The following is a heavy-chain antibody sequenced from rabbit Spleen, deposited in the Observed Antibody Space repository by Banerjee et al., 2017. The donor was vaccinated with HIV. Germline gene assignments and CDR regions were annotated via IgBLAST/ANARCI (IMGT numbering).Heavy chain of an antibody. Sequence: QSLEESGGDLVKPGASLTLTCTASGFSFSTYYYMCWVRQVPGKGLEWIACIYTRSSGSTYYASWAKGRFTISKTSSTTVTLQMTRLTAADTATYFCARDTSSSFSSYGMDLWGQGTLVTVS. V-gene: IGHV1S40*01. J-gene: IGHJ6*01. CDR2: IYTRSSGST. D-gene: IGHD1-1*01. CDR1: GFSFSTYYY. CDR3: ARDTSSSFSSYGMDL.